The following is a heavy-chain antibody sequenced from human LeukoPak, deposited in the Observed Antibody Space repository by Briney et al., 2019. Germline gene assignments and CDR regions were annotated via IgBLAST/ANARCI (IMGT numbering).Heavy chain of an antibody. Sequence: SETLSLTCTVSGDSITSVDYYWTWIRQPPGKGLEWVAYMHYTGNTYYNSSLKSRLSISVHTSKNQFSLELSFVTAANTAMYYCARHLSGSSWFDPWGQGTLVTVSS. CDR3: ARHLSGSSWFDP. D-gene: IGHD1-26*01. V-gene: IGHV4-30-4*08. CDR1: GDSITSVDYY. CDR2: MHYTGNT. J-gene: IGHJ5*02.